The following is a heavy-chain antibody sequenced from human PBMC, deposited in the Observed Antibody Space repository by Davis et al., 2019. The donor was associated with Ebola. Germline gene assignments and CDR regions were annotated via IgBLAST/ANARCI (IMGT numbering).Heavy chain of an antibody. CDR2: ISTSSSFT. J-gene: IGHJ4*02. CDR1: GFTFSDHQ. V-gene: IGHV3-11*06. CDR3: ARGARPNY. Sequence: GGSLRLSCEASGFTFSDHQMTWICQAPGKGLEWVSCISTSSSFTNYANSVQGRFAISRDNAKNSLYLQMNSLTAEDTAVYYCARGARPNYWGQGTLVTVSS.